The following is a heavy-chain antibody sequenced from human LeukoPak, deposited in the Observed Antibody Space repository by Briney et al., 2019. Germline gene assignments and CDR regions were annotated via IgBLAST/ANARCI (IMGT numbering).Heavy chain of an antibody. J-gene: IGHJ4*02. Sequence: PGGSLRLSCAASGFTFSSYAMSWVRQAPEKGLEWVSAISGSGGSTYYADSVKGRFTISRDNSKNALHLQMNSLRVEDTAVYYCAKGGSGENYWGQGTLVTVSS. D-gene: IGHD2-15*01. V-gene: IGHV3-23*01. CDR1: GFTFSSYA. CDR3: AKGGSGENY. CDR2: ISGSGGST.